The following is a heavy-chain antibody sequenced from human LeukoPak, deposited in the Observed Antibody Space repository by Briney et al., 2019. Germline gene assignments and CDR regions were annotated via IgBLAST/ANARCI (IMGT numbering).Heavy chain of an antibody. V-gene: IGHV3-30-3*01. CDR2: ISHDGYYK. D-gene: IGHD6-25*01. J-gene: IGHJ5*02. CDR1: GFTFRTYT. Sequence: PGGSLRLSCAASGFTFRTYTTHWVRQAPGKGLEWVASISHDGYYKYYAESVKGPFIISRDNSKNTLYLQINSLRADDTAVYYCASAGAATDSFVHWGEGTLVIVSS. CDR3: ASAGAATDSFVH.